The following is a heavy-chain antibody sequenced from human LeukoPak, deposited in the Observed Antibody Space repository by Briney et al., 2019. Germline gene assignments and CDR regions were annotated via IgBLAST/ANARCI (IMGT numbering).Heavy chain of an antibody. D-gene: IGHD3-9*01. CDR2: IYYSGST. J-gene: IGHJ1*01. CDR3: ARGHSYYDILTGYFASAEYFQH. V-gene: IGHV4-59*01. CDR1: GGSISSYY. Sequence: SETLSLTCTVSGGSISSYYWSWIRQPPGKGLEWIGYIYYSGSTNYNPSLKSRVTISVDTSKNQFSLKLSSVTAADTAAYYCARGHSYYDILTGYFASAEYFQHWGQGTLVPVSS.